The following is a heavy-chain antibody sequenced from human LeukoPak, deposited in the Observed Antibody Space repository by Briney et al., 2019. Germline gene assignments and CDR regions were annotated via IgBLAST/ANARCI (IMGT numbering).Heavy chain of an antibody. CDR1: GGSISSYY. Sequence: SETLSLTCTVSGGSISSYYWSWIRQPAGKGLEWIGRIYTSGSTNYNPSLKSRVTMSVDTSKNQFSLKLSSVTAADTAVYYCARSGLPDYYGSGSDTWFDPWGQGTLVTVSS. CDR2: IYTSGST. CDR3: ARSGLPDYYGSGSDTWFDP. V-gene: IGHV4-4*07. J-gene: IGHJ5*02. D-gene: IGHD3-10*01.